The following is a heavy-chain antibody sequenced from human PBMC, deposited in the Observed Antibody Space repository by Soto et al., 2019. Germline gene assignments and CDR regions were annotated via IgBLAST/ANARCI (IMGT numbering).Heavy chain of an antibody. D-gene: IGHD1-20*01. CDR2: ISYDGSNK. Sequence: AGGSLRLSCAASGFTFSSYGMHWVRQAPGKGLEWVAVISYDGSNKYYADSVKGRFTISRDNSKNTLYLQMNSLRAEDTAVYYCAKARYSWYYFDYWGQGTLVTVSS. CDR1: GFTFSSYG. CDR3: AKARYSWYYFDY. J-gene: IGHJ4*02. V-gene: IGHV3-30*18.